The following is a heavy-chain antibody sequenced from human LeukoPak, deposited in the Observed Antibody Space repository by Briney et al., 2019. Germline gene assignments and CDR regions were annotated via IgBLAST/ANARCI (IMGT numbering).Heavy chain of an antibody. CDR2: ISSSSSYI. CDR3: ARDPRAAAAGRLYYYYGMDV. V-gene: IGHV3-21*01. J-gene: IGHJ6*02. CDR1: GFTFSSYA. Sequence: GGSLRLSCAASGFTFSSYAMSWVRQAPGKGLEWVSSISSSSSYIYYADSVKGRFTISRDNAKNSLYLQMNSLRAEDTAVYYCARDPRAAAAGRLYYYYGMDVWGQGTTVTVSS. D-gene: IGHD6-13*01.